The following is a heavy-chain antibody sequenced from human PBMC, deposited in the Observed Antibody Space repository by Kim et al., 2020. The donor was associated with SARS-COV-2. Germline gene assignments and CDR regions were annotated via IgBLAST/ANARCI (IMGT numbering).Heavy chain of an antibody. V-gene: IGHV3-21*01. J-gene: IGHJ6*02. D-gene: IGHD3-3*01. CDR2: ISSSSSYI. Sequence: GGSLRLSCAASGFTFSSYSMNWVRQAPGKGLEWVSSISSSSSYIYYADSVKGRFTISRDNAKNSLYLQMNSLRAEDTAVYYCARDLAFDFWSGYLLGNYYYYGMDVWGQGTTVTVSS. CDR1: GFTFSSYS. CDR3: ARDLAFDFWSGYLLGNYYYYGMDV.